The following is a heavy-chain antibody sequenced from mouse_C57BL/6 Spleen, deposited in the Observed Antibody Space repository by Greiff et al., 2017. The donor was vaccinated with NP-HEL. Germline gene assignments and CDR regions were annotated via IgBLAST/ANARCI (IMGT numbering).Heavy chain of an antibody. CDR2: IDPETGGT. Sequence: QVHVKQSGAELVRPGASVTLSCKASGYTFTDYEMHWVKQTPVHGLEWIGAIDPETGGTAYNQKFKGKAILTADKSSSTAYMELRSLTSEDSAVYYCTRMGGQLRLLAYWGQGTLVTVSA. J-gene: IGHJ3*01. D-gene: IGHD3-2*02. CDR1: GYTFTDYE. CDR3: TRMGGQLRLLAY. V-gene: IGHV1-15*01.